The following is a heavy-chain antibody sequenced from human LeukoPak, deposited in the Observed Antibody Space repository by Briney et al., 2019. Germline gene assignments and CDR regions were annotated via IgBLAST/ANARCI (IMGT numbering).Heavy chain of an antibody. Sequence: PSETLSLTCAVYGGSFSEYDWSWIRQPPGKGLEWIPEINHSGSTNYNPSLKSRVTISVDTSKTQFSLKLSSVTAADTAVYYCARGPRGLGMAGTFDYWGQGTLVTVSS. CDR1: GGSFSEYD. J-gene: IGHJ4*02. D-gene: IGHD6-19*01. V-gene: IGHV4-34*01. CDR3: ARGPRGLGMAGTFDY. CDR2: INHSGST.